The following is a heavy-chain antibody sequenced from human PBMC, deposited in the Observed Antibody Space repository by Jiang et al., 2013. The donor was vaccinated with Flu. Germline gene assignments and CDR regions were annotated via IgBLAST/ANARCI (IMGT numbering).Heavy chain of an antibody. D-gene: IGHD3-3*01. CDR2: IFSNDEK. CDR3: ARITIFGAPNWFDP. J-gene: IGHJ5*02. Sequence: KPTQTLTLTCTVSGFSLSNARMGVSWIRQPPGKALEWLAHIFSNDEKSYSTSLKSRLTISKDTSKSQVVLTMTNMDPVDTATYYCARITIFGAPNWFDPWGQGTLVTVSS. CDR1: GFSLSNARMG. V-gene: IGHV2-26*01.